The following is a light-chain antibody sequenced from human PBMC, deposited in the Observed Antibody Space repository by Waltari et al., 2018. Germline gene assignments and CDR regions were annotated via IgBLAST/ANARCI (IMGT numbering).Light chain of an antibody. CDR1: SSDVATYNL. CDR3: CSYAGNKIMI. J-gene: IGLJ2*01. V-gene: IGLV2-23*01. Sequence: QSALTQPASVSGSPGQSITISCTGTSSDVATYNLVSWYQQHPGKAPRLMIYEDTELPSGVSNRFSGSKSGNTASLTISGLQAEDGADYYCCSYAGNKIMIFGGGTKLTVL. CDR2: EDT.